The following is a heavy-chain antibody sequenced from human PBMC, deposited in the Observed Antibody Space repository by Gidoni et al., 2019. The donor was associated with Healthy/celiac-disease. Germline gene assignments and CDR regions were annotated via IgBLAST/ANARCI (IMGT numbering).Heavy chain of an antibody. D-gene: IGHD6-19*01. V-gene: IGHV5-51*01. Sequence: EVQLVQSGAAVKKTGESLKISGTGSCYSCTIYWTGGVRPMPGKGLEWMGISYPGDSDISCSPSFQGQVTISADKSISTAYLPWTSLKASDTAMYYCARGSSGWNNCFDPWGQGTLVTVSS. J-gene: IGHJ5*02. CDR1: CYSCTIYW. CDR3: ARGSSGWNNCFDP. CDR2: SYPGDSDI.